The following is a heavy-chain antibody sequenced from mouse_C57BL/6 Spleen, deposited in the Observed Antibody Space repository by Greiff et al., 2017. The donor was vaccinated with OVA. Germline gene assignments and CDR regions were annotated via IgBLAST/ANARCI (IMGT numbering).Heavy chain of an antibody. Sequence: EVKLQQSGPELVKPGASVKIPCKASGYTFTDYNMDWVKQSHGKSLEWIGDINPNNGGTIYNQKFKGKATLTVDKSSSTAYMELRSLTSEDTAVYYCARSDGYYVTFFAYWGQGTLVTVSA. CDR1: GYTFTDYN. CDR2: INPNNGGT. J-gene: IGHJ3*01. CDR3: ARSDGYYVTFFAY. D-gene: IGHD2-3*01. V-gene: IGHV1-18*01.